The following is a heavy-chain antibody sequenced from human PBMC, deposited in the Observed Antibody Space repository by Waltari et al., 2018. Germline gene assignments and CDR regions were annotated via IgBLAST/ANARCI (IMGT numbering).Heavy chain of an antibody. D-gene: IGHD3-22*01. CDR1: GGSISSGSYY. V-gene: IGHV4-61*02. CDR2: IETSGST. Sequence: QVQLQESGPGLVKPSQTLSLTCTVSGGSISSGSYYWSWIRPPAGKGLEWIGRIETSGSTNYNPSRKSRVTIAVDTSKNQFSLKLSSVTAADTAVYYCAREMYYYDSSGYRTYYFDYWGQGTLVTVSS. CDR3: AREMYYYDSSGYRTYYFDY. J-gene: IGHJ4*02.